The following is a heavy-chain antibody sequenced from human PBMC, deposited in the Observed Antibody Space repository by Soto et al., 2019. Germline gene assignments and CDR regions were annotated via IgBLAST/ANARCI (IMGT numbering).Heavy chain of an antibody. D-gene: IGHD2-21*01. CDR3: ARSLLQGDF. J-gene: IGHJ4*02. V-gene: IGHV1-46*01. CDR1: GYTFIHYY. Sequence: QVQLVQSGAEVKKPGASVKVSCKASGYTFIHYYIHWVRQAPGQGLEWMAIINPNGGSTNYAQKFRGRVTVTSDTSTTTVSMELNSLGSDDTAVYVCARSLLQGDFWGQGTLVTVSS. CDR2: INPNGGST.